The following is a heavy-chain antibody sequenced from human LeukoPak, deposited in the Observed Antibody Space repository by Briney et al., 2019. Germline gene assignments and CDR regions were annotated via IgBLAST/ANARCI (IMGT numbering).Heavy chain of an antibody. J-gene: IGHJ4*02. CDR3: ARDRWGDY. Sequence: GGSLRLSCAASGFTFSSYGMHWVRQAPGKGLEWVSVIYSGGSTYYADSVKGRFTISRDNSKNTLYLQMNSLRAEDTAVYYCARDRWGDYWGQGTLVTVSS. V-gene: IGHV3-66*01. CDR1: GFTFSSYG. D-gene: IGHD1-26*01. CDR2: IYSGGST.